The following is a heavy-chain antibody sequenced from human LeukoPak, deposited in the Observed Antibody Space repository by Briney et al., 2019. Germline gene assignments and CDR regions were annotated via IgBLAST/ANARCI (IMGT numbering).Heavy chain of an antibody. V-gene: IGHV4-59*01. CDR3: ARARYNSGWFPFDY. CDR1: GGSINFYY. CDR2: IYYSGST. D-gene: IGHD6-19*01. J-gene: IGHJ4*02. Sequence: SETLSLTCSVSGGSINFYYWSWIRQPPGKGLEWIGYIYYSGSTNYNPSLRSRVIISVDTPKNQFSLKLSSVTAADTAVYYCARARYNSGWFPFDYWGQGTLVTVSS.